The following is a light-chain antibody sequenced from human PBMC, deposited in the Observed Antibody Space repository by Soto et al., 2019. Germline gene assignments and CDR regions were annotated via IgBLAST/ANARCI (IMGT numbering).Light chain of an antibody. V-gene: IGLV2-8*01. CDR1: SSDVGDYNY. CDR2: AVT. J-gene: IGLJ2*01. CDR3: TSYVGSNNLV. Sequence: QSVLTQPPSASGSPGQSVTISCTGTSSDVGDYNYVSWYQQHPGKAPKLLVYAVTKRPSGVPDRFSGSKSGSTASLTVSGLQAEDEADYYCTSYVGSNNLVFGGGTKLTVL.